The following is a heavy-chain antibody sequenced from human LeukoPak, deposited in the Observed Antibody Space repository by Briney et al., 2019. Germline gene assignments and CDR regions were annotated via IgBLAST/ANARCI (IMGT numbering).Heavy chain of an antibody. CDR1: GGSISDYY. Sequence: SETLSLTCTVSGGSISDYYWSWIRQPPGKGLEWIGYIYYTGSTNYNPSLKSRVTISVDASKNQFSLKLSSVTAADTAIYYCARGSNWPFCFDICGQGTMVTVSS. D-gene: IGHD4-11*01. CDR3: ARGSNWPFCFDI. J-gene: IGHJ3*02. CDR2: IYYTGST. V-gene: IGHV4-59*01.